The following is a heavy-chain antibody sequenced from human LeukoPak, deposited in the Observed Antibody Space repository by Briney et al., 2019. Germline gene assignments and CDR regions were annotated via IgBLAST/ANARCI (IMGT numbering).Heavy chain of an antibody. V-gene: IGHV3-53*01. CDR1: GVTVSSNY. J-gene: IGHJ4*02. Sequence: GGSLRLSCAASGVTVSSNYMSWVRQAPAPGLGWDSVIYSGGSTYYADSATGRFTISRDNSKNTLYLQMNSLRAEDTAVYYCARGGIAAAGPDYWGQGTLVTVSS. CDR3: ARGGIAAAGPDY. D-gene: IGHD6-13*01. CDR2: IYSGGST.